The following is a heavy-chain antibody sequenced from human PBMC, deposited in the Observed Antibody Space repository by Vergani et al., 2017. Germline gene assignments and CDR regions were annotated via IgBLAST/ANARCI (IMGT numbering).Heavy chain of an antibody. CDR1: GFTFSNSA. D-gene: IGHD2/OR15-2a*01. J-gene: IGHJ4*02. Sequence: EVHLLESGGGQVEAGGSLRLSCVASGFTFSNSAMSWVRQTSGKGLEWVSAISGHGDSTYYADSVKGRFTISRDNSKNTVYLQMNSLKAEDRATYYCAREERSNTSPFVGDWGQGTLVTV. V-gene: IGHV3-23*01. CDR2: ISGHGDST. CDR3: AREERSNTSPFVGD.